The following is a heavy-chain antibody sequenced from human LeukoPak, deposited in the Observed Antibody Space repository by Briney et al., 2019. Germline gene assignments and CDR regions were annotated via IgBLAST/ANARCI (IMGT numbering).Heavy chain of an antibody. CDR3: VRDHCGGGCIYYFDY. CDR2: INAGNGNT. D-gene: IGHD2-21*02. J-gene: IGHJ4*02. CDR1: GYTFTSYA. Sequence: ASVKVSCKASGYTFTSYAMHWVRQAPGQRLEWMGWINAGNGNTKYSQKFQGRVTITRDTSASTAYVELSSLRSEDTAVYYCVRDHCGGGCIYYFDYWGQGTLVTVSS. V-gene: IGHV1-3*01.